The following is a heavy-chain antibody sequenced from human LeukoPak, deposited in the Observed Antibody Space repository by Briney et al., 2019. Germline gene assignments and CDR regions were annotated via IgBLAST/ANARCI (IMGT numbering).Heavy chain of an antibody. CDR3: AHRKAVAGTKIFDY. D-gene: IGHD6-19*01. CDR2: VYWDNDK. CDR1: GFSLSTSGVG. V-gene: IGHV2-5*02. J-gene: IGHJ4*02. Sequence: SGPTLVKPTQTLTLTCSFSGFSLSTSGVGVAWIRQPPGKALEWLALVYWDNDKRYSSSLKSRLTITKDTSENQVVLTMTNMDPVDTATYYCAHRKAVAGTKIFDYWGQGTLVTVSS.